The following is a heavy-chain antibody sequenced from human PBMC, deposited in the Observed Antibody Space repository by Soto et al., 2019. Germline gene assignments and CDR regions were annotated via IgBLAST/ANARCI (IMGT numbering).Heavy chain of an antibody. CDR2: INHSGST. CDR1: GGSFSGYY. J-gene: IGHJ6*02. V-gene: IGHV4-34*01. Sequence: PSETLSLTCAVYGGSFSGYYWSWIRQPPGKGLEWIGEINHSGSTNYNPSLKSRVTISVDTSKNQFSLKLSSVTAADTAVYYCARGPLADTAWDYYYYGMDVWGQGTTVTVSS. D-gene: IGHD5-18*01. CDR3: ARGPLADTAWDYYYYGMDV.